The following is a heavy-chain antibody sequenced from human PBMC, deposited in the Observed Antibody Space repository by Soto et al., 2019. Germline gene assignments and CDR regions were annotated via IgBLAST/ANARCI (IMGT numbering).Heavy chain of an antibody. CDR3: ALDRPNYFGSGGGYYKSGGDH. CDR1: GFTFRIYA. CDR2: ITGNGDTT. V-gene: IGHV3-23*01. J-gene: IGHJ5*02. D-gene: IGHD3-10*01. Sequence: EVQLLESGGGLVQPGGSLRLSCAASGFTFRIYAMSWVRQAPGRGLEWVSSITGNGDTTYYPDSVKGRFTISRDNSKNTPVQQRNSLGVEDAAVYYGALDRPNYFGSGGGYYKSGGDHWGQGILVTVSS.